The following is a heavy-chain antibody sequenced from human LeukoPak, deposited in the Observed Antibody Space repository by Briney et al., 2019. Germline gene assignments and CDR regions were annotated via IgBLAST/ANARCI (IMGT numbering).Heavy chain of an antibody. V-gene: IGHV3-74*01. CDR3: TRILVGGNRAFDI. D-gene: IGHD2-21*01. J-gene: IGHJ3*02. CDR1: GFTLRTYW. Sequence: GGALRLSSAASGFTLRTYWMCWVPPTPEERLGCVSRLKSDGGSTNYAHSPKGRFTPSTETTKNTLCLQISTLRAANTRLYYSTRILVGGNRAFDIWGQGTMATVSS. CDR2: LKSDGGST.